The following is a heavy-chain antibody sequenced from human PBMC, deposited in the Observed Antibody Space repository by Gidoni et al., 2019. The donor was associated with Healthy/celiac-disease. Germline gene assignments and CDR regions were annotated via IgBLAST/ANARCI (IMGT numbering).Heavy chain of an antibody. V-gene: IGHV4-4*07. CDR2: IYTSGST. CDR3: AREEYSSSLYYGMDV. CDR1: GGSISSYY. Sequence: QVQLQESGPGLVKPSETLSLTCTVTGGSISSYYWSWIRQPAGKGLEWIGRIYTSGSTNYNPPLKSRVTMSVDTSKNQFSLKLSSVTAADTAVYYCAREEYSSSLYYGMDVWGQGTTVTVSS. J-gene: IGHJ6*02. D-gene: IGHD6-6*01.